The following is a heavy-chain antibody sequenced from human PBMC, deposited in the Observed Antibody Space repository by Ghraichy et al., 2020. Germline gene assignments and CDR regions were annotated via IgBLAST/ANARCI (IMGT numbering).Heavy chain of an antibody. V-gene: IGHV1-8*01. CDR2: MNPNSGNT. Sequence: ASVKVSCKASGSRFTNYVINWVRQAPGQGLEWMGWMNPNSGNTGYTQKFQGRVTMARSTSMSTAYMELSSLTPEDTAVYYCARGGGHKYCTGGACYLYNWFDFSGQGTLVTVSS. D-gene: IGHD2-8*02. CDR3: ARGGGHKYCTGGACYLYNWFDF. CDR1: GSRFTNYV. J-gene: IGHJ5*01.